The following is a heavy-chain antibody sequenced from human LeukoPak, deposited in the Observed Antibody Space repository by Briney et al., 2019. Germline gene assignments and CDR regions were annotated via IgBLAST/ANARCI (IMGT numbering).Heavy chain of an antibody. CDR3: ARDLAVTDPSYYYYGMDV. CDR1: GGTFSSYA. CDR2: IIPIFGTA. D-gene: IGHD2-21*02. J-gene: IGHJ6*04. V-gene: IGHV1-69*13. Sequence: ASVKVSFRASGGTFSSYAISWVRQAPGQGLEWMGGIIPIFGTANYAQKFQGRVTITADESTSTAYMELSSLRSEDTAVYYCARDLAVTDPSYYYYGMDVWGKGTTVTVSS.